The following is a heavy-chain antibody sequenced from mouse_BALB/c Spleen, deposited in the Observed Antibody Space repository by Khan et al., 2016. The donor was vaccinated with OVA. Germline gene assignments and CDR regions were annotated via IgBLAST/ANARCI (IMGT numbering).Heavy chain of an antibody. V-gene: IGHV5-6*01. D-gene: IGHD2-2*01. J-gene: IGHJ3*01. CDR3: ARRGYDEAWFAY. CDR2: VSSGVSYT. CDR1: GFTFNNYG. Sequence: EVELVESGGDLVKPGGSLKLSCAASGFTFNNYGMSWVRQSPDTRLEWVATVSSGVSYTYYSDSVKGRFTISRDNGKNTLYLYMSSLKSEDTAIYDCARRGYDEAWFAYWGQGTLVTVSA.